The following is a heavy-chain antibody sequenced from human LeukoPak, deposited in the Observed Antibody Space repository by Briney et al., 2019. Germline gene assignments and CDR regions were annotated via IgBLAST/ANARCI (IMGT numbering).Heavy chain of an antibody. V-gene: IGHV3-53*05. CDR3: AKARRDYDFWSGYY. Sequence: GGSLRLSCAASGLTVSSNHMSWVRQAPGKGLEWISVIYGGADTYYADSVKGRFTISRDNSKNTLYLQMNSLRAEDTAVYYCAKARRDYDFWSGYYWGQGTLVTVSS. J-gene: IGHJ4*02. D-gene: IGHD3-3*01. CDR1: GLTVSSNH. CDR2: IYGGADT.